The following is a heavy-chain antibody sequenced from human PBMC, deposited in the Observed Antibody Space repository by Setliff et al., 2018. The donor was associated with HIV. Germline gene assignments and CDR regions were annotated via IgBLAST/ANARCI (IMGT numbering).Heavy chain of an antibody. CDR3: AREAEYYSNPRYNWFDP. CDR1: GASISGSY. Sequence: SETLSLTCTVSGASISGSYWIWIRQPPGKGLEWIGYMSLTRDTKYNPSLNSRVTTSIDTSKNQFSLELRSVTAADTAVYYCAREAEYYSNPRYNWFDPWGQGTLVTVSS. CDR2: MSLTRDT. J-gene: IGHJ5*02. D-gene: IGHD4-4*01. V-gene: IGHV4-59*12.